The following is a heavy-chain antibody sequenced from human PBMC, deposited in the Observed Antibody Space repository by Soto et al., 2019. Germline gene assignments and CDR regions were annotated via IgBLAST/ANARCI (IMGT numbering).Heavy chain of an antibody. J-gene: IGHJ4*02. V-gene: IGHV1-18*01. CDR3: ARDHGLFGVVIPYRLPTESRNDY. Sequence: ASVKVSCKASGYTFTSYGISWVRQAPGQGLEWMGWISAYNGNTNYAQKLQGRVTMTTDTSTSTAYMELRSLRSDDTAVYYCARDHGLFGVVIPYRLPTESRNDYWGQGTLVTVYS. CDR1: GYTFTSYG. CDR2: ISAYNGNT. D-gene: IGHD3-3*01.